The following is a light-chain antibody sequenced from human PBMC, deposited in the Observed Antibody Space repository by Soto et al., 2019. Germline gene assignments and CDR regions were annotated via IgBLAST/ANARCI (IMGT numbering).Light chain of an antibody. J-gene: IGKJ1*01. CDR3: MQGTHWPWR. Sequence: DVEMTQSPLSLPVSLGQPASISCRSSQSLVHSDGNTYLNWFQQRPGQSPRRLISRASQRDSGVSDRFSGSGSGSDFTLKSSRVEAEDVAVYYCMQGTHWPWRLGQGTKVEIK. V-gene: IGKV2-30*02. CDR1: QSLVHSDGNTY. CDR2: RAS.